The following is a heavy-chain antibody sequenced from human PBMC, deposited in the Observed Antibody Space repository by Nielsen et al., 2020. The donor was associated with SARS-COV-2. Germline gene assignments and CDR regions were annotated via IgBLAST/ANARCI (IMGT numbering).Heavy chain of an antibody. V-gene: IGHV3-21*01. D-gene: IGHD6-25*01. CDR1: GFRFTTYS. CDR2: ITISGAYM. J-gene: IGHJ2*01. Sequence: GESLKISCAASGFRFTTYSMNWVRQAPGKGLEWVASITISGAYMYYADSVRGRFTVSRDNAENSPYLQMNSLRDEDTAVYYCARDQDGGAATSNWYFDLWGRGTLVIVSS. CDR3: ARDQDGGAATSNWYFDL.